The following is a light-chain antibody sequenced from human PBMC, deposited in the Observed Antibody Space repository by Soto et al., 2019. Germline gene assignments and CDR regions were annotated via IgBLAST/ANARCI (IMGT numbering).Light chain of an antibody. CDR3: QQSGSSPIT. J-gene: IGKJ5*01. V-gene: IGKV1-5*01. Sequence: DIQMTQSPSTLSASVGDRVTITCRASQSISSWLAWYQQKPGKAPKLLIYDASTRATGIPDRFSGSGSGTDFPLTISRLEPEDFAVYYCQQSGSSPITFGQGTRLEIK. CDR1: QSISSW. CDR2: DAS.